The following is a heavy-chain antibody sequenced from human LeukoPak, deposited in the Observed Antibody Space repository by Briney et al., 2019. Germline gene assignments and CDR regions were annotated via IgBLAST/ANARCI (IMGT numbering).Heavy chain of an antibody. CDR1: GYSFTSYW. Sequence: GESLKISCKGSGYSFTSYWIGWVRQMPGKGLEWMGIIYPGDSDTRYSPSFQGQVTISADKSISTAYLQWSSLKASDTAMYYCARQRDGEAVAGTNLWFDPWGQGTLVTVSS. J-gene: IGHJ5*02. CDR3: ARQRDGEAVAGTNLWFDP. D-gene: IGHD6-19*01. CDR2: IYPGDSDT. V-gene: IGHV5-51*01.